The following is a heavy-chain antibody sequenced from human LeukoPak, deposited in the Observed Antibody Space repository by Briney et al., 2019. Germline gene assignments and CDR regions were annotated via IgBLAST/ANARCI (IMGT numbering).Heavy chain of an antibody. CDR3: ARTWIQLFTPDFDL. D-gene: IGHD5-18*01. CDR1: GYTLTELS. Sequence: ASVKVSCKVSGYTLTELSVHWVRQAPGKGLEWMGGFDPEDGETIYAQKFQGRVTMTEDTSTDTAYMELSSLRSEDTAVYYCARTWIQLFTPDFDLWGQGTLVTVSS. CDR2: FDPEDGET. V-gene: IGHV1-24*01. J-gene: IGHJ4*02.